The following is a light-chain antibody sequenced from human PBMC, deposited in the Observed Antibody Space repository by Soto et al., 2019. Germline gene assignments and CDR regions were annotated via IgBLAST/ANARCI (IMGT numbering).Light chain of an antibody. V-gene: IGKV1-5*03. CDR3: QQYETYYT. CDR1: QSISTW. J-gene: IGKJ2*01. Sequence: DIQMTQSPYTLSASVGDRVTITCRASQSISTWLAWYQQKPGKAPNLLIYKASNLETGVPSRFSGSGSGTEFTLTISGLQRDDFATYYCQQYETYYTFGQGTKLEIK. CDR2: KAS.